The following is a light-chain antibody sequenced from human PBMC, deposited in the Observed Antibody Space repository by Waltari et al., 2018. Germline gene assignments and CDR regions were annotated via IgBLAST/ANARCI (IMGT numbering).Light chain of an antibody. CDR1: QSIGTN. CDR3: HQYHNWPLT. V-gene: IGKV3-15*01. J-gene: IGKJ3*01. Sequence: EIVMTQSPATLSVSPGERATLSCRASQSIGTNLAWYPQKPGQAPKLLIYGASTRATGIPARFSGSASGTEFTLTITSLQSEDFEVYYCHQYHNWPLTFGPGTRVDIK. CDR2: GAS.